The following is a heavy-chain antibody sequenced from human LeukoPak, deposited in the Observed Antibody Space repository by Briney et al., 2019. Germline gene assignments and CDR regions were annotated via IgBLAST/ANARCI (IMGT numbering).Heavy chain of an antibody. CDR2: VYTSGCT. CDR3: ARAILTASGSVWYFDL. Sequence: SETLSLTCTVSGGPISSGRYWRSWIRQHPGKSLEWIGYVYTSGCTYYSPSLSSRLSMSVDTSENQFSLNLRSVTAADTAVYFCARAILTASGSVWYFDLWGRGTLVTVSS. D-gene: IGHD3-3*01. V-gene: IGHV4-31*03. CDR1: GGPISSGRYW. J-gene: IGHJ2*01.